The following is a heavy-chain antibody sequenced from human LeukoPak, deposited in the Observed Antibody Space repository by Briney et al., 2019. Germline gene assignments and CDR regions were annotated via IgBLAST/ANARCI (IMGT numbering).Heavy chain of an antibody. D-gene: IGHD3-22*01. CDR3: ARTDYDSSSKAFDY. J-gene: IGHJ4*02. Sequence: GGSLRLSCAASGFTFSSYAMSWIRQAPGKGLEWVSYISSSGSTIYYADSVKGRFTISRDNAKNSLYLQMNSLRAEDTAVYYCARTDYDSSSKAFDYWGQGTLVTVSS. V-gene: IGHV3-11*01. CDR2: ISSSGSTI. CDR1: GFTFSSYA.